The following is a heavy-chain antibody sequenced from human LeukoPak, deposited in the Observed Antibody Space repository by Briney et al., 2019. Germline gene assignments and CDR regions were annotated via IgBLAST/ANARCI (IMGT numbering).Heavy chain of an antibody. D-gene: IGHD5-18*01. Sequence: PGGSLRLSCAASGFTFSSYAMHWVRQAPGKGLEWVALISYDGSNKYFADSVKGRFTISRDNSKNTLYLQMNGLRAEDTAVYYCAKARTRGYSYGSFDYWGQGTLVTVSS. CDR2: ISYDGSNK. CDR3: AKARTRGYSYGSFDY. V-gene: IGHV3-30*04. J-gene: IGHJ4*02. CDR1: GFTFSSYA.